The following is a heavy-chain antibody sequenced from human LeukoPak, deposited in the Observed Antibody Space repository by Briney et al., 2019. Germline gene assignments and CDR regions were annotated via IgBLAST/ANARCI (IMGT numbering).Heavy chain of an antibody. CDR3: AKAELSGGSFYHY. CDR1: GFTFSSYG. J-gene: IGHJ4*02. D-gene: IGHD2-15*01. Sequence: QPGRSLRLSCAASGFTFSSYGMHWVRQAPGKGLEWVAFIRYDGNNKYYADSVKGRFTISRDNSKNTLYLQMNSLRAEDTAIYYCAKAELSGGSFYHYWGQGTLVTVSS. CDR2: IRYDGNNK. V-gene: IGHV3-30*02.